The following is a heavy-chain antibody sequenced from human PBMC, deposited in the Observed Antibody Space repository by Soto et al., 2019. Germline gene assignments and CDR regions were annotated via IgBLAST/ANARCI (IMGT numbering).Heavy chain of an antibody. Sequence: PGGSLRLSCAASGFTFSSYAMSWVRQAPGKGLEWVSAISGSGGSTYYADSVKGRFTISRGNSKNTLYLQMNSLRAEDTAVYYCARGRVASPPWWFDPWGQGTLVTVSS. J-gene: IGHJ5*02. V-gene: IGHV3-23*01. CDR3: ARGRVASPPWWFDP. CDR2: ISGSGGST. D-gene: IGHD2-15*01. CDR1: GFTFSSYA.